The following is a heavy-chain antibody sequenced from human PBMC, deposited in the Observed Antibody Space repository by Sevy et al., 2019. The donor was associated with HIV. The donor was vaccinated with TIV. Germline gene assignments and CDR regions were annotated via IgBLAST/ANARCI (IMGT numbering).Heavy chain of an antibody. D-gene: IGHD3-22*01. J-gene: IGHJ4*02. CDR1: GFIFSNYN. CDR2: ISSSSSYI. Sequence: GESLKISCAASGFIFSNYNMNWVRQAPGKGLEWVSSISSSSSYIYYADSVKGRFTISRDNAKNSLYLQMNSLRAEDTAVYYCAGENYYDSTAYRFDYWGQGTMVTVSS. CDR3: AGENYYDSTAYRFDY. V-gene: IGHV3-21*01.